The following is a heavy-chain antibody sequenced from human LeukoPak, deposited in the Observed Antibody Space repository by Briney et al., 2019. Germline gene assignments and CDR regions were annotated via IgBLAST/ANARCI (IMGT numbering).Heavy chain of an antibody. CDR1: GFTFSSYE. CDR2: ISSSGSTI. V-gene: IGHV3-48*03. J-gene: IGHJ6*03. CDR3: ARRFGAARDDYMDV. D-gene: IGHD3-16*01. Sequence: GGSLRLSCAASGFTFSSYEMNWVRQAPGKGLEWVSYISSSGSTIYYADSVKGRFTISRDNSKNSLYLQMNSLRAEDTAVYYCARRFGAARDDYMDVWGKGTTVTVSS.